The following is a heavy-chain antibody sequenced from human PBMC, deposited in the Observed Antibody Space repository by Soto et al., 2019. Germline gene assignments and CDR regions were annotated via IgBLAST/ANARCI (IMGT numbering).Heavy chain of an antibody. J-gene: IGHJ4*02. CDR2: ISYSGST. D-gene: IGHD5-12*01. CDR3: ASQVEMATITFDY. Sequence: SETLSLTCTVSGGSISSDSYYWGWIRQSPEKGLEWIASISYSGSTYYNPTLKSRLIISVDTSKSQFSLKLSSVTAADTAVYYCASQVEMATITFDYWGQGTQVTVSS. V-gene: IGHV4-39*01. CDR1: GGSISSDSYY.